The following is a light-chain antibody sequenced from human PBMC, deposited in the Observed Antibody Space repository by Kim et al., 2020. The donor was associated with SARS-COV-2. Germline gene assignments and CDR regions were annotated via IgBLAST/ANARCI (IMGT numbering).Light chain of an antibody. CDR3: QQYNNWPPWT. V-gene: IGKV3-15*01. CDR1: QSVSSN. J-gene: IGKJ1*01. CDR2: GAS. Sequence: SPRERATLSCRASQSVSSNLACYQQKPGQAPRLLIYGASTRATGIPARFSGSGSGTKFTLTISSLQSEDFAVYYCQQYNNWPPWTFGQGTKVDIK.